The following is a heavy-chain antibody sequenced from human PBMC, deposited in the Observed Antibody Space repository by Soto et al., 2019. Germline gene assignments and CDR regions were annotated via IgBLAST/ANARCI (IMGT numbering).Heavy chain of an antibody. V-gene: IGHV1-3*01. D-gene: IGHD1-1*01. CDR3: AREYNWKRAFDI. CDR2: INAGNGNT. CDR1: GYTFSSYA. Sequence: GASVKVSCKASGYTFSSYAMHWVRQAPGQRLEWMGWINAGNGNTKYSQKFQGRVTITRDTSASTAYMELSSLRSEDTAVYYCAREYNWKRAFDIWGQGTMVTVSS. J-gene: IGHJ3*02.